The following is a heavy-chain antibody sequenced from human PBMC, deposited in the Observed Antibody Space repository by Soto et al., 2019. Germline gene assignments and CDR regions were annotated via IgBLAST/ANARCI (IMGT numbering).Heavy chain of an antibody. CDR1: GGSISSGGYS. CDR2: MYHSGST. V-gene: IGHV4-30-2*01. J-gene: IGHJ4*02. Sequence: QLQLQESGSGLVKPSQTLSLTCAVSGGSISSGGYSWSWIRQPPGKGLEWIGYMYHSGSTYYNPSIKSRVTISIDRSMNQCSLKLSSVSAADTAVYYCASVPDYWGQGILVTVSS. CDR3: ASVPDY. D-gene: IGHD2-2*01.